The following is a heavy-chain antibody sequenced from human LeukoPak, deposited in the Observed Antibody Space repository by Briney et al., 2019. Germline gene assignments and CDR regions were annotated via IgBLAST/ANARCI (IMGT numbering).Heavy chain of an antibody. V-gene: IGHV3-66*01. CDR2: IYSGGST. CDR1: GFTVSSNY. D-gene: IGHD5-12*01. Sequence: GGSLRLSCAASGFTVSSNYMSWVRQAPGKGLEWVSVIYSGGSTYYADSVKGRFTISRDNSKNTLYLQMNSLRAEDTAVYYCARAADSGYGTRFHGMDVWGQGTTVTVSS. CDR3: ARAADSGYGTRFHGMDV. J-gene: IGHJ6*02.